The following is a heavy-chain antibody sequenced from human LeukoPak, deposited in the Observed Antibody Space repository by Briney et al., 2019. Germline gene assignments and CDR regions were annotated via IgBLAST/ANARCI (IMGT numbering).Heavy chain of an antibody. Sequence: PSETLSLTCAVYGGSFSGYYWSWIRQPPGKGLEWIGEINHSGSTNYNPSLKSRVTISVDTSKNQFSLKLSSVTAADTAVYYCARERCYGSGSYYRKPYGMDVWGKGTTVTVSS. J-gene: IGHJ6*04. CDR2: INHSGST. CDR1: GGSFSGYY. V-gene: IGHV4-34*01. CDR3: ARERCYGSGSYYRKPYGMDV. D-gene: IGHD3-10*01.